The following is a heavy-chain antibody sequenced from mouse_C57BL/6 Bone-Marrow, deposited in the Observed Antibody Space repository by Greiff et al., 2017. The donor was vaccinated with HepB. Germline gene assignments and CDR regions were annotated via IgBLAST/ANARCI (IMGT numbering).Heavy chain of an antibody. Sequence: QVQLQQPGAELVRPGSSVKLSCKASGYTFTSYWMDWVKQRPGQGLEWIGNIYPSDSETPYNQKFKDKATLTVDKSSSPAYMQLSSLTSEDSAVYYCARAPYGNYLYYFDYWGQGTTLTVSS. V-gene: IGHV1-61*01. CDR1: GYTFTSYW. J-gene: IGHJ2*01. D-gene: IGHD2-1*01. CDR2: IYPSDSET. CDR3: ARAPYGNYLYYFDY.